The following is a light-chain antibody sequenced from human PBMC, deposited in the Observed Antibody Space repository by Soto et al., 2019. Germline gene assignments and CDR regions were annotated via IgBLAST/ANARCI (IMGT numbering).Light chain of an antibody. CDR1: QSVSSN. Sequence: EIVMTQSPATLSVSPGERATLSCRASQSVSSNLAWYQQKPGQAPRLLIHGASTRATGIPARFSGSGSGTDFTLTISSLQSEDFAVYYCQQCSNWPKTFGQGTKVEIK. V-gene: IGKV3-15*01. CDR2: GAS. CDR3: QQCSNWPKT. J-gene: IGKJ1*01.